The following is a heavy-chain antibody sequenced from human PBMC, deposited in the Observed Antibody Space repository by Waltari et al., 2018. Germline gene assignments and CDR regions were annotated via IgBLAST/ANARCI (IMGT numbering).Heavy chain of an antibody. J-gene: IGHJ6*03. V-gene: IGHV3-30*18. Sequence: QVQLVASGGGVVQPGRSLRLAWAAPGFPLPTTGMTWGRQAPGKGLEWVAVISYDGSQTHYADSLKGRFTISRDNSQKTLYLEMNSLRTEDTAVYYCAKCGGLLWFKESRYMDVWGKGTTVTVSS. CDR2: ISYDGSQT. CDR1: GFPLPTTG. CDR3: AKCGGLLWFKESRYMDV. D-gene: IGHD3-10*01.